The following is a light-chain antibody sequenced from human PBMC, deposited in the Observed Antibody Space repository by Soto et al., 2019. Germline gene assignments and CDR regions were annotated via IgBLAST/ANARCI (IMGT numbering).Light chain of an antibody. CDR3: QQYGSSQS. Sequence: EIVLTQSPGTLSLSPGERATLSCRASQSVSSSYVAWYQQKPGQAPSLLLYGASSRATGIPDRFSGSGSGTDFTLTISRLEPEAFAVYYCQQYGSSQSFGQGTKVEIK. J-gene: IGKJ1*01. CDR1: QSVSSSY. V-gene: IGKV3-20*01. CDR2: GAS.